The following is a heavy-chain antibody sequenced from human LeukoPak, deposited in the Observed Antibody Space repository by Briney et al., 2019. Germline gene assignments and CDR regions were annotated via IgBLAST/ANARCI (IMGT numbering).Heavy chain of an antibody. CDR3: ARSSSGWYSFDY. CDR1: GFTFTSYA. V-gene: IGHV3-23*01. D-gene: IGHD6-19*01. J-gene: IGHJ4*02. Sequence: GGSLRLSCAASGFTFTSYAMSWVRQAPGKGLEWVSGVSRSGSSTKYADNVKGRFIISGETPKNTLYLQMNSLRAEDTAVYYCARSSSGWYSFDYWGQGTLVTVSS. CDR2: VSRSGSST.